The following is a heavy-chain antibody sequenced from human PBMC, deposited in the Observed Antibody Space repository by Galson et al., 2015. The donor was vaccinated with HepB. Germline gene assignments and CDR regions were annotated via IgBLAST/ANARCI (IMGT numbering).Heavy chain of an antibody. V-gene: IGHV3-21*01. CDR1: GFTVSTYI. Sequence: SLRLSCAASGFTVSTYIMNWVRQAPGKGLEWVSSISSSSTYIYYADSVKGRFTISRDNAKNSLYLQMNSLRAEDTAVCYCARDVYSSGWYGDYYYGMDVWGQGTTVTVSS. CDR2: ISSSSTYI. D-gene: IGHD6-19*01. CDR3: ARDVYSSGWYGDYYYGMDV. J-gene: IGHJ6*02.